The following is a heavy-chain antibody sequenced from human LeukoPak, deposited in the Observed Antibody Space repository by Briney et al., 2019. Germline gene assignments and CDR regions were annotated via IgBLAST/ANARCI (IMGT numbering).Heavy chain of an antibody. CDR1: GYTFTSYD. V-gene: IGHV1-8*03. CDR3: ARGRSTGYPYYFEY. CDR2: MNPNSGST. D-gene: IGHD5-12*01. J-gene: IGHJ4*02. Sequence: ASVKVSCKASGYTFTSYDINWVRQATGQGLEWMGLMNPNSGSTGYAQKFQGRVTITRNTSISTAYMELSGLRSEDTAVYYCARGRSTGYPYYFEYWGQGTLVTVSS.